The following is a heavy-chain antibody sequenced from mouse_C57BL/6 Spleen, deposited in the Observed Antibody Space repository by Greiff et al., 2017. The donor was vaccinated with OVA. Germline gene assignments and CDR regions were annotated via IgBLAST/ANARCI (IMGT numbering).Heavy chain of an antibody. CDR2: IDPETGGT. Sequence: QVQLKESGAELVRPGASVTLSCKASGYTFTDYEMHWVKQTPVHGLEWIGAIDPETGGTAYSQKFKGKAILTADKSSSTAYMELRSLTSEDSAVYYCTRSGYYGDWFAYWGQGTLVTVSA. D-gene: IGHD1-1*01. CDR1: GYTFTDYE. J-gene: IGHJ3*01. V-gene: IGHV1-15*01. CDR3: TRSGYYGDWFAY.